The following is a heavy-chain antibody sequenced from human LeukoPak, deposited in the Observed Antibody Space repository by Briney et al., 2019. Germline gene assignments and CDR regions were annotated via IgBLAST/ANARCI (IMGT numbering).Heavy chain of an antibody. CDR3: AKDRLTYGSGRPNWFDP. Sequence: GGSLRLSCAASGFTFSTYGMHWVRQAPGKGLEWVAFIRYDGSNKYYADSVKGRFTTSRDNSKNTLYLQMNSLRAEDTAVYYCAKDRLTYGSGRPNWFDPWGQGTLVTVSS. D-gene: IGHD3-10*01. CDR2: IRYDGSNK. V-gene: IGHV3-30*02. J-gene: IGHJ5*02. CDR1: GFTFSTYG.